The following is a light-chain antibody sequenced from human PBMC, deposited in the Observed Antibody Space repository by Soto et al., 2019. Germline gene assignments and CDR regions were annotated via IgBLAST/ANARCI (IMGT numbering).Light chain of an antibody. J-gene: IGKJ5*01. V-gene: IGKV3-20*01. CDR2: GAS. CDR3: QQYDNSPIT. Sequence: EIVLTQPPGILSLSPWERASLSCGASQSISSSFLAWYQQKPGQAPRLLIYGASSRATGIPDRFSGTGSETDFTLTISRLEPEDFAVYYCQQYDNSPITFGQGTRLEIK. CDR1: QSISSSF.